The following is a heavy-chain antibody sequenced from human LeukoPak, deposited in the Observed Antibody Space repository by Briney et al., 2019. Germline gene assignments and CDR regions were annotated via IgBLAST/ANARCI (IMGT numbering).Heavy chain of an antibody. Sequence: PSETLSLTCTVSGGSISSSSYYWSWIRQPPGKGLEWIGEINHSGSTNYNTSLKSRVTISVDTSKNQFSLKLSSVTAADTAVYYCARGRADCSSTSCYLAPNVVVVAATGEGLLDYWGQGTLVTVSS. V-gene: IGHV4-39*07. J-gene: IGHJ4*02. CDR2: INHSGST. CDR1: GGSISSSSYY. CDR3: ARGRADCSSTSCYLAPNVVVVAATGEGLLDY. D-gene: IGHD2-2*01.